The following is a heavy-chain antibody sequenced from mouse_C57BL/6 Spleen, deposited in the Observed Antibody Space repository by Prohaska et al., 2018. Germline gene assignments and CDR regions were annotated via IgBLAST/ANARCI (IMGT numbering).Heavy chain of an antibody. CDR2: ILPGSGST. Sequence: QVQLQQSGAELMKPGASVKLSCKATGYTFTGYWIEWVKQSPGHGLEWIGEILPGSGSTNYNEKFKGKATFTADTSSNTAYMQRSSLTNEDSAIDYCARPHYYGRSHWYFDVWGTGTTVTVSS. CDR1: GYTFTGYW. CDR3: ARPHYYGRSHWYFDV. D-gene: IGHD1-1*01. V-gene: IGHV1-9*01. J-gene: IGHJ1*03.